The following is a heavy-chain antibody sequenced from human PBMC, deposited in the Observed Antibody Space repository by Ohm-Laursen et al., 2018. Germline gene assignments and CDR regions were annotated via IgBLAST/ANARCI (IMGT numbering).Heavy chain of an antibody. J-gene: IGHJ6*02. CDR3: ARDHYGDPNYYGMDV. CDR2: IYSSGTT. V-gene: IGHV4-4*08. Sequence: SETLSLTCTVSGGSIINYYWSWIRQPPGKGLEWIGYIYSSGTTNYNPSLKSRVTISVDTSKNQFSLKLSSVTAADTAVYYCARDHYGDPNYYGMDVWGQGTTVTVSS. CDR1: GGSIINYY. D-gene: IGHD4-17*01.